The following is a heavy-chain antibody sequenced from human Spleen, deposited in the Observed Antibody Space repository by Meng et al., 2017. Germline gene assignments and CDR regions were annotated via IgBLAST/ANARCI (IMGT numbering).Heavy chain of an antibody. D-gene: IGHD3-22*01. CDR3: ATDAVRHSSGYCRSGFDL. CDR2: ISVYYGNT. J-gene: IGHJ5*02. Sequence: QVQLVQSGAEVKNPGDSVKVSCKASGYTFINYGVVWVRQAPGQGPVWMGWISVYYGNTHHAQSIQDRVTMTTDTSTITVYTELSNVRSDDTAVYYWATDAVRHSSGYCRSGFDLWGQGTLVTVSS. V-gene: IGHV1-18*01. CDR1: GYTFINYG.